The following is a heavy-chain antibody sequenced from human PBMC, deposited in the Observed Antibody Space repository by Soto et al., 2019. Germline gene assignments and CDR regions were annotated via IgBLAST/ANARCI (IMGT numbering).Heavy chain of an antibody. V-gene: IGHV3-53*01. D-gene: IGHD1-1*01. CDR3: AKDTSTNWNNWFDP. CDR2: IYSGGST. Sequence: PGGSLRLSCAASGFTVSSNYMSWVRQAPGKGLEWVSVIYSGGSTYYADSVKGRFTISRDNSKNTLYLQMNSLGAEDTAVYYCAKDTSTNWNNWFDPWGQGTLVTVSS. CDR1: GFTVSSNY. J-gene: IGHJ5*02.